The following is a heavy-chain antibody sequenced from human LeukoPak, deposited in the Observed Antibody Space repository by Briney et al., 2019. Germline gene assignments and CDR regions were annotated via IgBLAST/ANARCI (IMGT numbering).Heavy chain of an antibody. D-gene: IGHD4-17*01. V-gene: IGHV3-48*03. CDR1: GFTFSSYE. J-gene: IGHJ4*02. CDR3: AGLGGTVTWDY. CDR2: ISSSGSTI. Sequence: GGSLRLSCAVSGFTFSSYEMNWVRQAPGKGLEWVSYISSSGSTIYYADSVKGRFIISRENDKKSLYLQMNGLRVEDTAVYYCAGLGGTVTWDYWGQGTLVTVSS.